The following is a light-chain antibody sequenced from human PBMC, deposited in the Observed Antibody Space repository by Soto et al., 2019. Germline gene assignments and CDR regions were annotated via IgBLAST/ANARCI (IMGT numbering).Light chain of an antibody. CDR2: EVR. Sequence: QSALTQPASVSGSPGQSITNSCTGTSSDVGGYNHVSWYQQHPGKAPKLIIYEVRNRPSGVSNRLSGSKSGNTASLTISGLQADDEADYYCCSYTSSSIRVFGGGTKVTVL. V-gene: IGLV2-14*01. CDR1: SSDVGGYNH. J-gene: IGLJ3*02. CDR3: CSYTSSSIRV.